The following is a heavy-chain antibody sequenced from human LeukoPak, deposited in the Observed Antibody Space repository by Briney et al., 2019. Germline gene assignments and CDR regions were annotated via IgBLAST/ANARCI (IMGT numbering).Heavy chain of an antibody. CDR1: GYTFTSYD. V-gene: IGHV1-8*01. D-gene: IGHD3-3*01. Sequence: SVKVSCKASGYTFTSYDINWVRQATGQGLEWMGWMNPNSGKTGYAQKFQGRVTMTRNTSISTAYMELSSLRSEDTAVYHCARGRRFLTIYYYYMDVWGKGTTVTVSS. CDR2: MNPNSGKT. CDR3: ARGRRFLTIYYYYMDV. J-gene: IGHJ6*03.